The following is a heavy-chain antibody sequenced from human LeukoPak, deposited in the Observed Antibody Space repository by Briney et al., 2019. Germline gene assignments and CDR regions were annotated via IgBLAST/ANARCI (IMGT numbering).Heavy chain of an antibody. CDR1: RFTFSSYV. CDR3: AKLVIYGSEQSDY. CDR2: ISSSGGST. V-gene: IGHV3-23*01. J-gene: IGHJ4*02. Sequence: PGGSLRLSCAASRFTFSSYVMSWVRQAPGKGLEWVSAISSSGGSTYYADSVKGRFTISRDNSKNTLFLQMNSLRAEDTALYYCAKLVIYGSEQSDYWGQGTLVTVSS. D-gene: IGHD3-10*01.